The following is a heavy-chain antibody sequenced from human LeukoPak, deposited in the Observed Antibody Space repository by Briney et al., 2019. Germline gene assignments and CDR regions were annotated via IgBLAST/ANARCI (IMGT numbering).Heavy chain of an antibody. D-gene: IGHD1-26*01. CDR2: IYSSGST. V-gene: IGHV4-61*02. CDR1: GSSINSDNYY. Sequence: SETLSLTCTVSGSSINSDNYYWSWIRQPAGKGLEWIGRIYSSGSTNYNPSLKSRVTISVDTSKNQFSLKLISVTAADTAVYYCARTYSGSFDSYFDYWGQGTLVTVS. J-gene: IGHJ4*02. CDR3: ARTYSGSFDSYFDY.